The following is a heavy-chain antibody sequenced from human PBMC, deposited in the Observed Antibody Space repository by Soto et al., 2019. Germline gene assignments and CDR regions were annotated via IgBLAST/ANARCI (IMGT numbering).Heavy chain of an antibody. CDR2: IKQDGSEK. J-gene: IGHJ4*02. CDR3: AREGYSYGSGFVY. Sequence: GGSLRLSCAASGFTFISYWMSWVLQAPGKGLEWVANIKQDGSEKYYVDSVKGRFTISRDNAKNSLYLQMNSLRAEDTAVYYCAREGYSYGSGFVYWGQGTLVTVSS. CDR1: GFTFISYW. V-gene: IGHV3-7*03. D-gene: IGHD5-18*01.